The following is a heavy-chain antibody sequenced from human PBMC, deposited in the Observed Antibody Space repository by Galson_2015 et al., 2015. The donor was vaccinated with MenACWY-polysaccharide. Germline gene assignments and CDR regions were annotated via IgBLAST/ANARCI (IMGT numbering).Heavy chain of an antibody. CDR2: IRSKAYSGTP. CDR3: TTFSADYPDSTGSFHACDL. D-gene: IGHD3-22*01. CDR1: GFTFGDYG. Sequence: SLRLSCAASGFTFGDYGMIWVRQAPGKGLEWVSLIRSKAYSGTPESAASVKGRFTMSRDDSKCIAYLQMNSLNTEDTAVYYCTTFSADYPDSTGSFHACDLWGQGTMVTFSS. J-gene: IGHJ3*01. V-gene: IGHV3-49*04.